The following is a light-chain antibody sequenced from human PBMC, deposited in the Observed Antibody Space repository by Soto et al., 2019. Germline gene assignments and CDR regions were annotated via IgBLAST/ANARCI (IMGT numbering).Light chain of an antibody. J-gene: IGKJ5*01. CDR3: QQSHTSPPT. CDR2: GAS. V-gene: IGKV1-39*01. Sequence: DIQMTQSPSSLSPSVGNRVTITCRASQSISSYLNWYQQKPGKAPKLLIFGASTLQIGVPSRFSGSGSGTDFTLTISSLQPEDFATYYCQQSHTSPPTFGQGTRLEI. CDR1: QSISSY.